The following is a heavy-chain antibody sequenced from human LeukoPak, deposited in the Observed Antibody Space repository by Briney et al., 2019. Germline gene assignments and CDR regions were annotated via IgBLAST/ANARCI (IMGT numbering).Heavy chain of an antibody. CDR1: GFTFSSYA. D-gene: IGHD1-26*01. V-gene: IGHV3-23*01. CDR2: ISGSGGST. CDR3: AKDRGGGATFY. J-gene: IGHJ4*02. Sequence: GGSLRLSCAASGFTFSSYAMSWVRQAPGKGLEWVSGISGSGGSTYYADSVKGRFTSSRDNSKNTLYLQMNSLRAGDTAVYYCAKDRGGGATFYWGQGTLVTVSS.